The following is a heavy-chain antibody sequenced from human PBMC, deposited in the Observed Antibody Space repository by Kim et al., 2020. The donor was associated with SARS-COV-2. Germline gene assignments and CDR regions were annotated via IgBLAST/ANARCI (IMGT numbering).Heavy chain of an antibody. V-gene: IGHV1-3*01. CDR3: ARHSGNGWANFDY. J-gene: IGHJ4*02. Sequence: SQKFQGRVTITRDTSASTVYMDLSSLRSEDTAVYYCARHSGNGWANFDYWGQGTLVTVSS. D-gene: IGHD6-19*01.